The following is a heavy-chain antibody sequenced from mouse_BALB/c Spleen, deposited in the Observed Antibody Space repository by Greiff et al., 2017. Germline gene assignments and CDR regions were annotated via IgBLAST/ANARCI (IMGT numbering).Heavy chain of an antibody. V-gene: IGHV5-4*02. CDR2: ISDGGSYT. J-gene: IGHJ3*01. D-gene: IGHD4-1*01. Sequence: EVQRVESGGGLVKPGGSLKLSCAASGFTFSDYYMYWVRQTPEKRLEWVATISDGGSYTYYPDSVKGRFTISRDNAKNNLYLQMSSLKSEDTAMYYCARGELGRGFAYWGQGTLVTVSA. CDR3: ARGELGRGFAY. CDR1: GFTFSDYY.